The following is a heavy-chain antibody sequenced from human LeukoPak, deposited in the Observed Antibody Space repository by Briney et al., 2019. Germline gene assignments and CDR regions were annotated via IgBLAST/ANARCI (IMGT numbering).Heavy chain of an antibody. CDR2: SYYTGIT. Sequence: PSETLSFTCSDTGYHFRNGYYWDWIRRSPGRVQEGIGNSYYTGITYYNPSLKSRVTISVDTSKNQFSLKLTSVTAADTAIYYCARARGGSGTFLSIIDYWGQGTLVTVSS. D-gene: IGHD3-10*01. J-gene: IGHJ4*02. CDR1: GYHFRNGYY. V-gene: IGHV4-38-2*02. CDR3: ARARGGSGTFLSIIDY.